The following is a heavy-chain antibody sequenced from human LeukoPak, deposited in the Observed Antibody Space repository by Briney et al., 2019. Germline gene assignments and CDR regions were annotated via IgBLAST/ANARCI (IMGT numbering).Heavy chain of an antibody. CDR2: ISYDGSNK. CDR1: GFTFSSYA. CDR3: ARAYGGPFDY. J-gene: IGHJ4*02. Sequence: GGSLRLSCAASGFTFSSYAMHWVRQAPGKGLESVAVISYDGSNKYYADSVKGRFTISRDNSKNTLYLQMNSLRAEDTAVYYCARAYGGPFDYWGQGTLVTVSS. D-gene: IGHD4-23*01. V-gene: IGHV3-30-3*01.